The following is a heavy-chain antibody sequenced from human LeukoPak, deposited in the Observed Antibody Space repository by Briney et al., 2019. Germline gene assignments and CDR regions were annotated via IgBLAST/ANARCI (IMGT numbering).Heavy chain of an antibody. Sequence: ASVKVSCKASGYTFTSYYMHWVRQAPGQGLEWMGIINPSGGSTSYAQKFQGRVTMTRDTSTSTVYMELSSLRSEDTAVYYWARVGVRGVIVYYFDYWGQGTLVTVSS. CDR3: ARVGVRGVIVYYFDY. CDR1: GYTFTSYY. CDR2: INPSGGST. J-gene: IGHJ4*02. V-gene: IGHV1-46*03. D-gene: IGHD3-10*01.